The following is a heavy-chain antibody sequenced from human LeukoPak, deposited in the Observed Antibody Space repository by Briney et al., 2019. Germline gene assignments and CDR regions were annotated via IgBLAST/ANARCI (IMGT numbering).Heavy chain of an antibody. CDR1: GYTFTGYY. CDR3: ARVVYYYYYMDV. V-gene: IGHV1-2*02. CDR2: INPNSGGT. D-gene: IGHD2-15*01. Sequence: APVKVSCKASGYTFTGYYMHWVRQAPGQGLEWMGWINPNSGGTNYAQKFQGRVTMTRDTSISTAYMELSRLRSDDTAVYYCARVVYYYYYMDVWGKGTTVTVSS. J-gene: IGHJ6*03.